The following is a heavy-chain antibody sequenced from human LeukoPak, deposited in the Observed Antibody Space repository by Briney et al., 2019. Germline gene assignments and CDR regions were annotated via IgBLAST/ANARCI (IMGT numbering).Heavy chain of an antibody. CDR2: ISESGDSR. Sequence: GGSLRLSCEASGFTFSSYAMSWVRQAPGRGLEWVSVISESGDSRYFAQSVKGRFTVSRENSKNTLYLQMNSLRAEDTAVYYCATRWLTNQLRHFDYWGQGTLVTVSS. CDR1: GFTFSSYA. CDR3: ATRWLTNQLRHFDY. V-gene: IGHV3-23*01. D-gene: IGHD3-16*01. J-gene: IGHJ4*02.